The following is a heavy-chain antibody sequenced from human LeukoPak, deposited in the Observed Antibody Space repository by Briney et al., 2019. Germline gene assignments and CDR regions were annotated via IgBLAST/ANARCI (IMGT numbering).Heavy chain of an antibody. CDR2: IYYSVST. Sequence: SETLCLTCAVSGGTISSYCRSWIRQPPGKGLEWIGYIYYSVSTNYNPSLKSRVTISVDTSKNQFSLRLDSVTCAGTAVYYCARSGDWNDGVPFDYWGQGTLVTVSS. CDR3: ARSGDWNDGVPFDY. J-gene: IGHJ4*02. CDR1: GGTISSYC. V-gene: IGHV4-59*08. D-gene: IGHD1-1*01.